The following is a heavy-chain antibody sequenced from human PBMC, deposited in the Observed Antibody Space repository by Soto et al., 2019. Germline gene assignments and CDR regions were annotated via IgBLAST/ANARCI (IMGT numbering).Heavy chain of an antibody. D-gene: IGHD2-15*01. V-gene: IGHV3-33*01. CDR3: ARDGVGATAFWGYLDY. J-gene: IGHJ4*02. CDR2: IRFDGSNI. Sequence: QVLLVESGGGVVQPGRSLRLSCAASGSIFRGYGMHWVRQAPGKGLEWVAGIRFDGSNINYADFVMGRFTISRDKFKNTLYLEMNSLRVEDTAVYYCARDGVGATAFWGYLDYWGQGTLVTVSS. CDR1: GSIFRGYG.